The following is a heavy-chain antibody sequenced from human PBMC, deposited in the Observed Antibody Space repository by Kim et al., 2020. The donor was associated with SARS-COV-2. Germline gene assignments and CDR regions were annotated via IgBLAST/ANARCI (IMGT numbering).Heavy chain of an antibody. D-gene: IGHD5-18*01. CDR3: ARPTAMASYYFDY. J-gene: IGHJ4*02. V-gene: IGHV3-30*04. Sequence: GGSLRLSCAASGFTFSSYAMHWVRQAPGKGLEWVAVISYDGSNKYYADSVKGRFTISRDNSKNTLYLQMNSLRAEDTAVYYCARPTAMASYYFDYWGQGTLVTVSS. CDR2: ISYDGSNK. CDR1: GFTFSSYA.